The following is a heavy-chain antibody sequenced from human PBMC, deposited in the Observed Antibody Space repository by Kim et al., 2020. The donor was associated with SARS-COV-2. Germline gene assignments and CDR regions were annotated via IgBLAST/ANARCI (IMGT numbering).Heavy chain of an antibody. CDR1: GFTFINAW. CDR3: TPGSTWNGYDDDFDI. CDR2: IKSKTAGGTT. J-gene: IGHJ3*02. D-gene: IGHD3-3*01. V-gene: IGHV3-15*01. Sequence: GGSLRLSCATSGFTFINAWMTWVRQAPGKGLEWVGCIKSKTAGGTTDYAAPVKGRFTISRDDSKRTVYLQVNSLKTEDTAVYYCTPGSTWNGYDDDFDIWGQGTVVTVSS.